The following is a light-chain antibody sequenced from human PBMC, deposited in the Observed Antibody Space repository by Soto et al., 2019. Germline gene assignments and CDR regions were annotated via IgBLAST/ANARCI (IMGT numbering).Light chain of an antibody. CDR3: QHYNSYPYT. V-gene: IGKV3-20*01. Sequence: EIVLTQSPGTLSLSPGERATLSCRASQSVSTRSLAWYQQKPGQAPRLLISGASSRAADIPDRFSGSGSGTDFTLTISSLQPDDFATYYCQHYNSYPYTFGRGTNLEIK. CDR1: QSVSTRS. CDR2: GAS. J-gene: IGKJ2*01.